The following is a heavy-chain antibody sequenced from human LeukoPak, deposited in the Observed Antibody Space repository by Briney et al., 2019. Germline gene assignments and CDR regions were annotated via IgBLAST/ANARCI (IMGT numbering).Heavy chain of an antibody. V-gene: IGHV4-30-4*01. Sequence: PSETLSLTCTVSGGSISRRDYNWAWIRQPPGKGLEWIGYISYSGGTYYNPSLKSRLTISLDTSKNQVSLSVTSVTAADTAVYYCARDPKRGDGYNYDYWGQGTLVTVSS. CDR3: ARDPKRGDGYNYDY. D-gene: IGHD5-24*01. J-gene: IGHJ4*02. CDR2: ISYSGGT. CDR1: GGSISRRDYN.